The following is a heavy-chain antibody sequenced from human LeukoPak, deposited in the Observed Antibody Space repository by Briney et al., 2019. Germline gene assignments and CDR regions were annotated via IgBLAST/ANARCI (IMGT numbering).Heavy chain of an antibody. V-gene: IGHV1-2*02. CDR2: INPNSGDT. Sequence: GASVKVSCKTSGYTFSDYYIHWIRQAPGQGLEWVGWINPNSGDTDYAQKFQGRVTVTRDTSISTAYMELGRLRSEDTAVYYCARDLDYRFDPWGQGTLVTVSS. CDR3: ARDLDYRFDP. D-gene: IGHD4-11*01. CDR1: GYTFSDYY. J-gene: IGHJ5*02.